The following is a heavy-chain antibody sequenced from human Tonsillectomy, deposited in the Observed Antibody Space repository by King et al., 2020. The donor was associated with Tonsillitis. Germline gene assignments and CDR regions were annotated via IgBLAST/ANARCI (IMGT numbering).Heavy chain of an antibody. V-gene: IGHV3-48*04. Sequence: VQLVESGGGLIQPGGSLRLACAASGFTFSSYGMNWVRQAPGKGLEWVSYISSSSSNTYYADSVKGRFTISRDNAKNSLYLQMNSLRAEDTAVYYCASYRQTVTSWDYWGQGTLVTVSS. CDR2: ISSSSSNT. D-gene: IGHD4-17*01. CDR3: ASYRQTVTSWDY. J-gene: IGHJ4*02. CDR1: GFTFSSYG.